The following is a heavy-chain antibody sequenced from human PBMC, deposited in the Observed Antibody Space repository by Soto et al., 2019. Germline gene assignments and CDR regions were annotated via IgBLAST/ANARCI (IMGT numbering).Heavy chain of an antibody. CDR3: ASAVVPAALGFGYFYYGMDV. D-gene: IGHD2-2*01. CDR2: ITLIFGTA. V-gene: IGHV1-69*01. CDR1: GGTSSSNA. J-gene: IGHJ6*02. Sequence: QVQLVQSGAEVKKPGSSVKVSCKASGGTSSSNAISWVRQAPGQGLEWMGGITLIFGTANYAQKFQGRVTITADESTTPAYMELSSLRSEDTSVYSCASAVVPAALGFGYFYYGMDVWGQGATVTVS.